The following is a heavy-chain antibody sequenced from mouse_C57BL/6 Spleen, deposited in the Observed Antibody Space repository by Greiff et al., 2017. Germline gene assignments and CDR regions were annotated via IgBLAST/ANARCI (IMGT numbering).Heavy chain of an antibody. CDR3: TTNYLYAMDY. V-gene: IGHV14-4*01. J-gene: IGHJ4*01. CDR1: GFNIKDDY. CDR2: IDPENGDT. D-gene: IGHD5-5*01. Sequence: EVQLVESGAELVRPGASVKLSCTASGFNIKDDYMHWVKQRPEQGLEWIGWIDPENGDTEYASKFQGKGTITADTSSNTAYLQLSSLTSEDTAVYYCTTNYLYAMDYWGQGTSVTVSS.